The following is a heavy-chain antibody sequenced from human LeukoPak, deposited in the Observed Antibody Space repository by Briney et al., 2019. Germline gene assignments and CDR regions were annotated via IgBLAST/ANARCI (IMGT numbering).Heavy chain of an antibody. CDR3: ARIICSGGSCYEGYYYMDV. Sequence: SETLSLTCTVSGGSISSYYWSWIRQPPGKGLEWIGYIYYSGSTNYNPSLKSRVTISVDTSKNQFSLKLSSVTAADTAVYYCARIICSGGSCYEGYYYMDVWGKGTTVTVSS. D-gene: IGHD2-15*01. J-gene: IGHJ6*03. CDR2: IYYSGST. V-gene: IGHV4-59*01. CDR1: GGSISSYY.